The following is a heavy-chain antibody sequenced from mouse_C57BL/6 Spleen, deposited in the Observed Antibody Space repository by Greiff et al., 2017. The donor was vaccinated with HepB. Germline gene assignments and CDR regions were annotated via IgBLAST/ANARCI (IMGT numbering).Heavy chain of an antibody. Sequence: EVQLVESGGGLVKPGGSLKLSCAASGFTFSSYAMSWVRQTPEKRLEWVATISDGGSYTYYPDNVKGRFTISRDNAKNNLYLQMSHLKSEDTAMYYCARRTTVWYFDGWGTGTTVTVSS. CDR3: ARRTTVWYFDG. CDR2: ISDGGSYT. J-gene: IGHJ1*03. V-gene: IGHV5-4*03. D-gene: IGHD1-1*01. CDR1: GFTFSSYA.